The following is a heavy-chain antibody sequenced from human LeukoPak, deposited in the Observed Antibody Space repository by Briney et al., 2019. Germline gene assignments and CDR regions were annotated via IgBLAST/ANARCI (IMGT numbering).Heavy chain of an antibody. V-gene: IGHV1-18*01. D-gene: IGHD3-10*01. J-gene: IGHJ4*02. CDR3: ARLYGSGSYAYYFDY. CDR2: ISAYNGNT. CDR1: GYTFISYG. Sequence: ASVKVSCKASGYTFISYGISWVRQAPGQGLEWMAWISAYNGNTNYAQTFQGRGTMSRDTSISTAYMEQSRLRSDDTAVYYCARLYGSGSYAYYFDYSGQGTLVTVSS.